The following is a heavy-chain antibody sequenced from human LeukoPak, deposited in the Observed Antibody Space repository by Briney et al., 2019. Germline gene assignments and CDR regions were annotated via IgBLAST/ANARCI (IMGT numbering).Heavy chain of an antibody. V-gene: IGHV4-34*01. CDR1: GGSFSGYY. CDR2: INHSGST. Sequence: PSETLSLTCAVYGGSFSGYYWSWIRQPPGKGLEWIGEINHSGSTNYNPSLKSRVTMSVDTSKNQFSLKLSSVTAADTAVYYCAREGIVGATICAFDIWGQGTMVTVSS. D-gene: IGHD1-26*01. CDR3: AREGIVGATICAFDI. J-gene: IGHJ3*02.